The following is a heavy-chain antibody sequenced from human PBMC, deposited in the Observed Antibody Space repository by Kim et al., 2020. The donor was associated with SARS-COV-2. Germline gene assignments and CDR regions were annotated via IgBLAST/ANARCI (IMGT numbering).Heavy chain of an antibody. J-gene: IGHJ6*02. D-gene: IGHD3-9*01. CDR2: ISYDGSNK. V-gene: IGHV3-33*05. Sequence: GGSLRLSCAASGFTFSSYGMHWVRQAPGKGLEWVAVISYDGSNKYYADSVKGRFTISRDNSKNTLYRQMNSLRAEDTAVYYCARDARYFDWDGMDVWGQGTTVTVSS. CDR3: ARDARYFDWDGMDV. CDR1: GFTFSSYG.